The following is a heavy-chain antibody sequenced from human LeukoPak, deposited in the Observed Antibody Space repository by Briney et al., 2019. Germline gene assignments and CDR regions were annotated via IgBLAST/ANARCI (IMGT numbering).Heavy chain of an antibody. D-gene: IGHD3-22*01. Sequence: SETLSLTCTVSGGSISSYYWSWIRQPAGKGLEWIGRIYTSGSTNYNPSLKSRVTMSVDTSKNQFSLKLSSVTAADTAVYYCAREDPPHGHDSSGHRSDYWGQGTLVTVSS. V-gene: IGHV4-4*07. CDR1: GGSISSYY. CDR3: AREDPPHGHDSSGHRSDY. J-gene: IGHJ4*02. CDR2: IYTSGST.